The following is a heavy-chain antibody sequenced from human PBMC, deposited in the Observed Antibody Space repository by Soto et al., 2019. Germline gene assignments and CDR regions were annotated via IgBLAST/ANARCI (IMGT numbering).Heavy chain of an antibody. Sequence: SETLSLTCAVYGWSFSGYYWSWIRQPPGKGLEWIGEINHSGSTNYNPSLKGRFTISRDNAKNSLHLQMSSLTAEDSALYFCSASLHYWGQGTLVTVSS. CDR3: SASLHY. V-gene: IGHV4-34*01. CDR1: GWSFSGYY. CDR2: INHSGST. J-gene: IGHJ4*02.